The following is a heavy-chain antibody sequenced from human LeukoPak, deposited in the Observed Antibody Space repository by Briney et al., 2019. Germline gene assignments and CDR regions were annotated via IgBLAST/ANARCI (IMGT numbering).Heavy chain of an antibody. V-gene: IGHV1-3*01. CDR1: GYTFTTYT. J-gene: IGHJ4*02. CDR2: INAGNGNT. CDR3: ARAAYFDSSGYREYYFDH. Sequence: GASVKVSCKASGYTFTTYTMNWVRQAPGQRLEWMGWINAGNGNTKYSQKFQGRVTVTRDTSATTAYMELSSLRSEDTAVYYCARAAYFDSSGYREYYFDHWGQGTLVTVSS. D-gene: IGHD3-22*01.